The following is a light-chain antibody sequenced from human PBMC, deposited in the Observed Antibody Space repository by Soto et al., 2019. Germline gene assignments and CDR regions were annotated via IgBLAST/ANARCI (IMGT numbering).Light chain of an antibody. Sequence: DIVMTQSPDSLAVSLGERATFNCKSSQSILDRSKNKYYLAWYQQKSGQPPKLLIYWASLREPGVPDRFTGSGSGTDFTLTISSLQAGDVAVYYCQQYFTSPWTFGQGTKVDIK. V-gene: IGKV4-1*01. CDR2: WAS. J-gene: IGKJ1*01. CDR1: QSILDRSKNKYY. CDR3: QQYFTSPWT.